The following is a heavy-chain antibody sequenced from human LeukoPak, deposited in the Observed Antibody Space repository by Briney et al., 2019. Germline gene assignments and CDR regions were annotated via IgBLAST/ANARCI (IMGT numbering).Heavy chain of an antibody. J-gene: IGHJ4*02. CDR3: AKSPTKSRGSGWWYFDY. CDR2: ISGSGGST. V-gene: IGHV3-23*01. CDR1: GFTFSSYA. Sequence: PGGSLRLSCAASGFTFSSYAMSWVRQAPGKGLEWVSAISGSGGSTYHADSVKGRFTISRDNSKNTLYLQVNSLRAEDTAVYYCAKSPTKSRGSGWWYFDYWGQGTLVTVSS. D-gene: IGHD6-19*01.